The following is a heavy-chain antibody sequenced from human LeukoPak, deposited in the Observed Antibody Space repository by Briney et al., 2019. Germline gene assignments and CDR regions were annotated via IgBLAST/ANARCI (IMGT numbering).Heavy chain of an antibody. CDR1: GFTFSSYW. CDR2: IKQDGSEK. V-gene: IGHV3-7*01. CDR3: ASPKGITPDAFDI. D-gene: IGHD2-15*01. J-gene: IGHJ3*02. Sequence: GGSLRLSCAASGFTFSSYWMSWVRQAPGKGLEWVANIKQDGSEKYYVDSVKGRFTISRDNAKNSLYLQMNSLRAEDTAVYYCASPKGITPDAFDIWGQGTMVTVSS.